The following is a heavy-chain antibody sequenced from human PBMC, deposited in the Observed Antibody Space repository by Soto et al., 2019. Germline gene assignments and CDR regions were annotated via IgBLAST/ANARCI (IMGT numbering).Heavy chain of an antibody. V-gene: IGHV3-74*01. CDR3: EIAAAVTQDNVAFDI. Sequence: GGSLRLSCAASGFTFSSYWMHWVRQAPGKGLVWVSRINSDGSSTSYADAVKGRFTISRDNAKNTLYLQMNSLRAEDTAVYYCEIAAAVTQDNVAFDIWGQGTMVTVSS. D-gene: IGHD6-13*01. J-gene: IGHJ3*02. CDR1: GFTFSSYW. CDR2: INSDGSST.